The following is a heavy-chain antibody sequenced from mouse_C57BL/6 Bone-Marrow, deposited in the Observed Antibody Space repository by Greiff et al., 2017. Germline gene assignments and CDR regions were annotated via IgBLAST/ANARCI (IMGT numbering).Heavy chain of an antibody. CDR3: ARAEEDYAMDY. CDR1: GYTFTNYW. V-gene: IGHV1-63*01. J-gene: IGHJ4*01. Sequence: VQLQQSGAELVRPGTSVTMSCKASGYTFTNYWIGWAKQRPGHGLEWIGDIYPGGGYTNYNEKFKGKGTLTADKSSSTAYMQFSSLTSEDSAIYYCARAEEDYAMDYWGQGTSVTVSS. CDR2: IYPGGGYT.